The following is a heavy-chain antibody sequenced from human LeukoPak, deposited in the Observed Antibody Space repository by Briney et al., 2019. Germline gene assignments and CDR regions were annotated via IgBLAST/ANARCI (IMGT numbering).Heavy chain of an antibody. D-gene: IGHD6-19*01. J-gene: IGHJ5*02. CDR3: ARDDNQAVATNWLDP. CDR2: VYYSGST. V-gene: IGHV4-59*01. Sequence: SETLSLTCTVSGGSISSYYWSWIRQPPGKGLEWIGYVYYSGSTNYNPSLKSRVTISVDTPKNQFSLKLSSVTAADTAVYYCARDDNQAVATNWLDPWGQGTLVTVSS. CDR1: GGSISSYY.